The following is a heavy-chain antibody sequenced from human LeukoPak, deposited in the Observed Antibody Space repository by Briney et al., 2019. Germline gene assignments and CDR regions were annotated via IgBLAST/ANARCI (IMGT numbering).Heavy chain of an antibody. CDR3: AGSYYYDSSGYYPDY. D-gene: IGHD3-22*01. CDR2: IYYSGST. Sequence: PSETLSLTCTASGGSICSYYWSWIRQPPGKGLEWIGYIYYSGSTNYNPSLKSRVTISVDTSKNQFSLKLSSVTAADTAVYYCAGSYYYDSSGYYPDYWGQGTLVTVSS. V-gene: IGHV4-59*08. J-gene: IGHJ4*02. CDR1: GGSICSYY.